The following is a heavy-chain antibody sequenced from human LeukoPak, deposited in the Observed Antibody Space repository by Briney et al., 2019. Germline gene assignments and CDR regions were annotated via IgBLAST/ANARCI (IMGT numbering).Heavy chain of an antibody. CDR2: INHSGST. CDR1: GGSFSGYY. Sequence: SETLSLTCAVYGGSFSGYYWSWIRQPPGKGLEWIEEINHSGSTNYNPSLKSRVTISVDTSKNQFSLKLSSVTAADTAVYYCARDFSTISEGYYYDSSGSYWGQGTLVTVSS. J-gene: IGHJ4*02. D-gene: IGHD3-22*01. CDR3: ARDFSTISEGYYYDSSGSY. V-gene: IGHV4-34*01.